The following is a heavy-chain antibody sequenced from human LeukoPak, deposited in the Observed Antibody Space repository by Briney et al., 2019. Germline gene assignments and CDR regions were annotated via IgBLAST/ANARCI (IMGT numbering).Heavy chain of an antibody. CDR3: VKSQFGEPYFDY. CDR1: GFTFSSYA. CDR2: ISSNGGST. D-gene: IGHD3-10*01. V-gene: IGHV3-64D*06. J-gene: IGHJ4*02. Sequence: QSGGSLRLSCSASGFTFSSYAMHWVRQAPGKGLXXXXAISSNGGSTYYADSVKGRFTISRDNSKNTLYLQMSSLRAEDTAVYYCVKSQFGEPYFDYWGQGTLVTVSS.